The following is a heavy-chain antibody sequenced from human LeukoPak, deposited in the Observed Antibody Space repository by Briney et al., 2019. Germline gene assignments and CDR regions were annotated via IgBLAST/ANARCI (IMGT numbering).Heavy chain of an antibody. CDR3: ARGRVSSSTWYSTYYYYFYMDV. V-gene: IGHV4-59*01. D-gene: IGHD1-1*01. CDR2: VDHTGST. J-gene: IGHJ6*03. Sequence: SETLSLTCSVSDDSITMYYWTWIRQPPGKGLEWIGYVDHTGSTNFNPSLNGRVSISRDKTKNRFSLRLRSVTAADTAVYFCARGRVSSSTWYSTYYYYFYMDVWGKGTTVTVSS. CDR1: DDSITMYY.